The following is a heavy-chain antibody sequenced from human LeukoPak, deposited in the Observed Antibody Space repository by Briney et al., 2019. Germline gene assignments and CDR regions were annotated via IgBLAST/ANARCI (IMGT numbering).Heavy chain of an antibody. V-gene: IGHV4-34*01. CDR2: INHSGST. CDR3: ARGTPEGYYGPGSYYHRTYYFDY. Sequence: PSETLSLTCAVYGGSFSGYYWSWIRQPPGKGLEWIGEINHSGSTNYNPSLKSRVTISVDTSKNQFSLKLSSVTAADTAVYYCARGTPEGYYGPGSYYHRTYYFDYWGQGTLVTVSS. D-gene: IGHD3-10*01. J-gene: IGHJ4*02. CDR1: GGSFSGYY.